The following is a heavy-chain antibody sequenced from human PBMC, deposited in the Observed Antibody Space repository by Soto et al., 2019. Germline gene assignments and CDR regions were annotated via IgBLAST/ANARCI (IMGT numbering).Heavy chain of an antibody. D-gene: IGHD6-19*01. J-gene: IGHJ4*02. Sequence: SETLSLTCTASNGSISNYCWSWIRQPPGKGLEWIGCVYYSGRTDYNPSLKSRVTISVDTSKNQFSLKLTSVTAADTAVYFCARGSQWLVRHFDYWGQGALVTVSS. CDR2: VYYSGRT. V-gene: IGHV4-59*01. CDR3: ARGSQWLVRHFDY. CDR1: NGSISNYC.